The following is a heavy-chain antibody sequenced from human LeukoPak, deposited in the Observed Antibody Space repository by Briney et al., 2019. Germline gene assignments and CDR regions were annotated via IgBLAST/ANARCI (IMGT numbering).Heavy chain of an antibody. CDR2: ISADGATI. D-gene: IGHD2-15*01. V-gene: IGHV3-48*03. CDR1: SFDFNIYE. Sequence: SGGSLRLSCAASSFDFNIYEMNWVRQAPGKGLEWVSYISADGATIYYADSVKGRFTISRDTMKSSLHLQMSSLRAEDTAVYYCAESRYPEPQDLNYWGQGTLVIVS. CDR3: AESRYPEPQDLNY. J-gene: IGHJ4*02.